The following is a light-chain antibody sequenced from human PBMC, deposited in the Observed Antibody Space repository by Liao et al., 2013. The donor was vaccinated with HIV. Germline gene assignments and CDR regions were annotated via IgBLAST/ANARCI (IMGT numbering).Light chain of an antibody. CDR1: NVGSKS. V-gene: IGLV3-21*01. CDR2: YDS. CDR3: QAWDTSTVV. Sequence: SYVLTQPPSVSVAPGKTAGISCGGNNVGSKSVHWYQQKPGQAPVLVIYYDSDRPSGIPERFSGSNSGNTATLTISGTQVMDEADYYCQAWDTSTVVFGGGTRLTV. J-gene: IGLJ2*01.